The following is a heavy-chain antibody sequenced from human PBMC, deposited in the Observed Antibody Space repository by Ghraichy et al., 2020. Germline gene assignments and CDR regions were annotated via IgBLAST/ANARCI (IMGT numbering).Heavy chain of an antibody. CDR3: AKDLSLGVTPGIRGMDV. V-gene: IGHV3-30*18. CDR1: GFTFNTYD. CDR2: ISNDGGNK. Sequence: GESLNISCAASGFTFNTYDIHWVRQAPGKGLEWVAVISNDGGNKLYADSVKGRFTISRDNSKNTLYLQMNSLRAEDTAVYYCAKDLSLGVTPGIRGMDVWGQGTTVIVSS. J-gene: IGHJ6*02. D-gene: IGHD4-23*01.